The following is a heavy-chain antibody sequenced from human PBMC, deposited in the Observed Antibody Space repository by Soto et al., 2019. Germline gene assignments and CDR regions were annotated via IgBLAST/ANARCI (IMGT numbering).Heavy chain of an antibody. CDR3: AKRTSGWYFDY. Sequence: EVQLLESGGGLVQPGGSLRLSCAASGFTFSSYAMSWDRQAPGKGLEWVSVISGSGDSTYYADSVKGRFTISGDNSKNTLYLQMNSMSAEDTAVYYCAKRTSGWYFDYWGQGTLVSVSS. V-gene: IGHV3-23*01. CDR1: GFTFSSYA. CDR2: ISGSGDST. D-gene: IGHD6-19*01. J-gene: IGHJ4*02.